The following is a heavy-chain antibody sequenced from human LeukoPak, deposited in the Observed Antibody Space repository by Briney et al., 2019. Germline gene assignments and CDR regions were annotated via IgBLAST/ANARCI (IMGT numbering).Heavy chain of an antibody. Sequence: ASVTVSCKASGYTFTGYYLHWVRQAPGQGLEWMGIINPSGGSTSYAQKFQGRVTMTRDTSTSTVYMELSSLRSEDTAVYYCASGDSSDYGDFDYWGQGTLVTVSS. CDR2: INPSGGST. CDR1: GYTFTGYY. V-gene: IGHV1-46*01. D-gene: IGHD3-22*01. CDR3: ASGDSSDYGDFDY. J-gene: IGHJ4*02.